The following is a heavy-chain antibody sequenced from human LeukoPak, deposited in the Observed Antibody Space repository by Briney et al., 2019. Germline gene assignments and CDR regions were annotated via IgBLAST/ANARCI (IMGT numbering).Heavy chain of an antibody. CDR3: ASYDSSGYHDAFDI. V-gene: IGHV4-30-2*01. D-gene: IGHD3-22*01. Sequence: SQTLSLTCAVSGGSISSGGYSWSWIRQPPGKGLEWIGYIYHSGSTYYNPSLKSRVTISVDRSKNQFSLKLSSVTAADTAVYYCASYDSSGYHDAFDIWSQGTMVTVSS. CDR2: IYHSGST. J-gene: IGHJ3*02. CDR1: GGSISSGGYS.